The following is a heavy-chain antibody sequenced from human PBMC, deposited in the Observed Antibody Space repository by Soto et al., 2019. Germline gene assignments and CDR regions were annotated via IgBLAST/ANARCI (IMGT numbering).Heavy chain of an antibody. CDR2: ISFSGST. CDR3: ARDRPMMGAKTFFDF. Sequence: SETLALTCTVSGDSVTSGHHFWAWIRQLPGKGPEWLAYISFSGSTYSTPSLKTRLTMSIDPSDNHFSLKLNSVTAADTAVYYCARDRPMMGAKTFFDFWGPGTLVTVSS. J-gene: IGHJ4*02. D-gene: IGHD1-26*01. CDR1: GDSVTSGHHF. V-gene: IGHV4-31*03.